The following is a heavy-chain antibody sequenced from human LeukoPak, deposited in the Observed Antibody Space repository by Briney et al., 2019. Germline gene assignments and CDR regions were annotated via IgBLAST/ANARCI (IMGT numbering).Heavy chain of an antibody. CDR2: ISYDGSNK. D-gene: IGHD3-3*01. CDR3: ARDEYLWSGYYPNQAFDY. V-gene: IGHV3-30*03. Sequence: GGSLRLSCAASGFTLRGYGMHWVRQAPGKGLEWVAVISYDGSNKYYADSVKGRFTISRDNSKNTLYLQMNSLRAEDTAVYYCARDEYLWSGYYPNQAFDYWGQGTLVTVSS. CDR1: GFTLRGYG. J-gene: IGHJ4*02.